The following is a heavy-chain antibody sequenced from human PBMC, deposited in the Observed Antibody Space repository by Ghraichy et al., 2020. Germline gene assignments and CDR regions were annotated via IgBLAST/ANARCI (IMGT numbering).Heavy chain of an antibody. CDR3: AKGDSSSLTPLDY. V-gene: IGHV3-30*02. Sequence: SCAASGFTFSSYGMHWVRQAPGKGLEWVAFIRYDGSNKYYADSVKGRFTISRDNSKNTLYLQMNSLRAEDTAVYYCAKGDSSSLTPLDYWGQGTLVTVSS. CDR1: GFTFSSYG. D-gene: IGHD6-13*01. J-gene: IGHJ4*02. CDR2: IRYDGSNK.